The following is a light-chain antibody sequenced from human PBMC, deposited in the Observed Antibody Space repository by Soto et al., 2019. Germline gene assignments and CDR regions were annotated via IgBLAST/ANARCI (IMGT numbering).Light chain of an antibody. CDR1: QGISSY. Sequence: IQLARSPSSLSAAVGDRVTVTCLVSQGISSYLNWYRQKPGKVPKLLIYSASNLQSGVPSRFSGSGSGTDFTLTISSLQPDDFATYYCQHYNSYSEAFGQGTKVDIK. J-gene: IGKJ1*01. CDR2: SAS. CDR3: QHYNSYSEA. V-gene: IGKV1-27*01.